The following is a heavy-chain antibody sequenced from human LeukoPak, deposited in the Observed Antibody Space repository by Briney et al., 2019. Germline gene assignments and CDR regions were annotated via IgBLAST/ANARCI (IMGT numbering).Heavy chain of an antibody. CDR3: ARDRFYFDY. J-gene: IGHJ4*02. V-gene: IGHV3-7*01. CDR2: IKQDGSEK. Sequence: GGSLRLSCAASGFTFISYWMSWVRQAPGKGLEWVANIKQDGSEKYYVDSVKGRFTISRDNAKNSLYLQMNSLRAEDTAVYYCARDRFYFDYWGQGTLVTVSS. CDR1: GFTFISYW.